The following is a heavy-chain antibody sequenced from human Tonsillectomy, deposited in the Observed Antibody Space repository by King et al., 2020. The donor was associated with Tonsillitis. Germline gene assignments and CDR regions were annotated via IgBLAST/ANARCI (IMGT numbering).Heavy chain of an antibody. V-gene: IGHV3-33*08. CDR2: IWNDGSNE. CDR3: ARDLRSRYLDY. CDR1: GFTFKNYG. Sequence: VQLVESGGGVVQPGRSLTLSCAASGFTFKNYGMHWVRQAPGKGLEGVAGIWNDGSNEYYADSVKGRFTISRDNSKNMLYVQMNSLRVEDTALYYCARDLRSRYLDYWGQGSLVTVSS. J-gene: IGHJ4*02.